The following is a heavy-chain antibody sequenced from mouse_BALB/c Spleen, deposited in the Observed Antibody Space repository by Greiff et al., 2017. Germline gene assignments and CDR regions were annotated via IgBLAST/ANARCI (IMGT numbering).Heavy chain of an antibody. CDR3: ARFYYEYY. J-gene: IGHJ2*01. Sequence: QVQLQQSGAELAKPGASVKMSCKASGYTFTSYWMHWVKQRPGQGLEWIGYINPSTGYTEYNQKFKDKATLTADKSSSTAYMQLSSLTSEDSAVYYCARFYYEYYWGQGTTLTVSS. D-gene: IGHD2-4*01. CDR1: GYTFTSYW. V-gene: IGHV1-7*01. CDR2: INPSTGYT.